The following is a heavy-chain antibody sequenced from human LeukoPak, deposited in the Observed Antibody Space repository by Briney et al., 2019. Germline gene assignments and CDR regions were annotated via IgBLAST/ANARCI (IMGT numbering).Heavy chain of an antibody. V-gene: IGHV1-18*01. CDR1: GYTFTSYG. CDR2: ISAYNGNT. CDR3: ARVYSGYDSAYFDY. Sequence: ASVKVSCKASGYTFTSYGIRWVRQAPGQGLEWMGWISAYNGNTNYAQKLQGRVTMTTDTSTSTAYMELRSLRSDDTAVYYCARVYSGYDSAYFDYWGQGTLVTVSS. J-gene: IGHJ4*02. D-gene: IGHD5-12*01.